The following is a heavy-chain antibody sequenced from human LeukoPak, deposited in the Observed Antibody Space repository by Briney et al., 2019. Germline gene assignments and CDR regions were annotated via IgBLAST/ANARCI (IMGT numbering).Heavy chain of an antibody. CDR2: IYYSGST. CDR1: GGSISSYY. CDR3: ARDRLNVWYFDL. Sequence: SETLSLTCTVSGGSISSYYWSWIRQPPGKGLEWIGYIYYSGSTNYNPSLKSRATISVDKSKNQFSLKLSSVTAADTAVYYCARDRLNVWYFDLWGRGTLVTVSS. J-gene: IGHJ2*01. D-gene: IGHD6-25*01. V-gene: IGHV4-59*12.